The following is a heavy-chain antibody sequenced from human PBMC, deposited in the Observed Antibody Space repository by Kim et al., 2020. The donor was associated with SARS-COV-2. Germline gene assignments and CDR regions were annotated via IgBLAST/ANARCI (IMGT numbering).Heavy chain of an antibody. CDR3: ARVVSSGSVDY. Sequence: TNDEPKFQGRVTMTRDTSISTAYMELSRLRSDDTAVYYCARVVSSGSVDYWGQGTLVTVSS. J-gene: IGHJ4*02. V-gene: IGHV1-2*02. CDR2: T. D-gene: IGHD5-12*01.